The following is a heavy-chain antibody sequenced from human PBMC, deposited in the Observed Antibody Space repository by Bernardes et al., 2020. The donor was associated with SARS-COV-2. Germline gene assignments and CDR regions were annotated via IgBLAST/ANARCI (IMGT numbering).Heavy chain of an antibody. J-gene: IGHJ6*02. CDR2: IHSSGIT. D-gene: IGHD3-9*01. CDR1: GFSITGYY. Sequence: SETLSLTCTVSGFSITGYYWTWIRQTPGKGLEWIGYIHSSGITYYNPSLKSRVSISIDTSKNQFSLNLNSGTAADTAVYFCARATPHFGWLPSGMDVWGQGTTVTVSS. CDR3: ARATPHFGWLPSGMDV. V-gene: IGHV4-59*01.